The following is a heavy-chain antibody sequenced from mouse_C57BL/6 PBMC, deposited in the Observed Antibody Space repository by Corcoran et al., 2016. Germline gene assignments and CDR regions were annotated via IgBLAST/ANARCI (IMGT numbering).Heavy chain of an antibody. D-gene: IGHD1-1*01. J-gene: IGHJ4*01. CDR2: IYPGDGDT. CDR3: ARFPYYYGSSLMDY. Sequence: QVQLQQSGAELVKPGASVKISCKASGYAFSSYWMNWVKQRPGKGLEWIGQIYPGDGDTNYNGKFKGKATLTADKSSSTAYMQLSSLTSEDSAVYFCARFPYYYGSSLMDYWGQGTAVTVSS. CDR1: GYAFSSYW. V-gene: IGHV1-80*01.